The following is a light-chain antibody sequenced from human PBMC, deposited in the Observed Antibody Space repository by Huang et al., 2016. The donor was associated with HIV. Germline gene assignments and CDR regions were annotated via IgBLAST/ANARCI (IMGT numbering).Light chain of an antibody. CDR2: AAS. J-gene: IGKJ4*01. CDR3: LQSYKTLT. Sequence: DIQVTQSPSSLSASVGDRVTITCRASQDIGSHLHWYQQKPGKAPNVLIYAASTLESGVPSRFSGSGSGTDFTRSISSLQPEDFATYYCLQSYKTLTFGGGTRVEI. CDR1: QDIGSH. V-gene: IGKV1-39*01.